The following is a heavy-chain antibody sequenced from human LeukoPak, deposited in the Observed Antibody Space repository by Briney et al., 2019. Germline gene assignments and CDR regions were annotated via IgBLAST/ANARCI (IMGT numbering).Heavy chain of an antibody. Sequence: GGSLRLSCAASGFIFSDYGMHWVRQAPGKGLEWVAFIRYDGSNKYYADSVKGRFTISRDNSKNTLYLQMNSLRAEDTAVYYCAKGPATVYSSGFDYWGQGTLVTVSS. D-gene: IGHD6-19*01. CDR3: AKGPATVYSSGFDY. CDR1: GFIFSDYG. CDR2: IRYDGSNK. J-gene: IGHJ4*02. V-gene: IGHV3-30*02.